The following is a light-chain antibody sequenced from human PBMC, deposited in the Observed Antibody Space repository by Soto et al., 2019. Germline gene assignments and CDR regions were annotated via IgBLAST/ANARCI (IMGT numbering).Light chain of an antibody. J-gene: IGKJ4*01. CDR3: QQYYSTPLP. Sequence: DIVMTQSPDSLAVSLGERATTNCKSSQSVLYSSNNKNYLAWYQQKPGQPPKLLIYCASTRESGVPDRFSGSGSGTDFTLAISSLQAEDVAVYYCQQYYSTPLPFGGGTKVEIK. CDR2: CAS. CDR1: QSVLYSSNNKNY. V-gene: IGKV4-1*01.